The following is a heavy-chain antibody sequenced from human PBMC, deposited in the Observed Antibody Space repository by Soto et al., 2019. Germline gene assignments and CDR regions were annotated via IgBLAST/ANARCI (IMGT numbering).Heavy chain of an antibody. CDR1: GFTFSSYV. J-gene: IGHJ6*02. CDR2: ISGSGSNT. V-gene: IGHV3-23*01. D-gene: IGHD3-10*01. Sequence: EVQLLESGGGLVQPGGSLRLSCAASGFTFSSYVMNWVRQAPGKGLEWVSGISGSGSNTYYADSVKGRFTISRDNSNDTLYLQMNSLRAEDTAVYYCAHPYYAGSSYYGSDVWGRGTTVTVSS. CDR3: AHPYYAGSSYYGSDV.